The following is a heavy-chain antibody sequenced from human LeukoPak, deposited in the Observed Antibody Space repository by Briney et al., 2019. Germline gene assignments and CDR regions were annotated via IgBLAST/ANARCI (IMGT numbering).Heavy chain of an antibody. CDR2: ISWDSVTI. J-gene: IGHJ4*02. CDR1: GFDFDDYA. Sequence: GGSLRLSCAASGFDFDDYAMHWVRHAPGKGLEWVSGISWDSVTIAYAGPLEGRFTVSRDNAKNSLHLQMDNLRIEDTALYYCVKDPGSHGNYFFDSWGQGALVTVSS. CDR3: VKDPGSHGNYFFDS. D-gene: IGHD3-3*01. V-gene: IGHV3-9*01.